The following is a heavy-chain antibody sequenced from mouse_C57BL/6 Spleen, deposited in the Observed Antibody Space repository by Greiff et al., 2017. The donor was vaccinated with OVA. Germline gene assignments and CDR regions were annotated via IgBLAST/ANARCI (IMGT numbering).Heavy chain of an antibody. CDR1: GYTFTSYW. V-gene: IGHV1-64*01. Sequence: QVQLKQPGAELVKPGASVKLSCKASGYTFTSYWMHWVKQRPGQGLEWIGMIHPNSGSTNYNEKFKSKATLTVDKSSSTAYMQLSSLTSEDSAVYYCARRPLAGYFDVWGTGTTVTVSS. CDR3: ARRPLAGYFDV. CDR2: IHPNSGST. J-gene: IGHJ1*03. D-gene: IGHD6-1*01.